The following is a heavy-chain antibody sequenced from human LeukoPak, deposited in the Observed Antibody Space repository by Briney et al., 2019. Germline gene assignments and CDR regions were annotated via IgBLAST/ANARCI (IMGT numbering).Heavy chain of an antibody. CDR2: ISYDGSDK. D-gene: IGHD3-16*01. J-gene: IGHJ5*02. Sequence: GGSLRLSCAASGFTFISCTIHWVRQAPGKGLEWVAVISYDGSDKYYADSVKGRFTISRDNAKNSLYLQMNSLRAEDTAVYYCAGQLGGVVFDPWGQGTLVTVSS. CDR1: GFTFISCT. CDR3: AGQLGGVVFDP. V-gene: IGHV3-30*04.